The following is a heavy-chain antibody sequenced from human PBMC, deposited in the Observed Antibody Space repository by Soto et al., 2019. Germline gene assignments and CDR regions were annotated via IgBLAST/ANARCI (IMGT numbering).Heavy chain of an antibody. V-gene: IGHV3-21*01. CDR3: AGDTPHYYGSSGYYYYYYGMDV. D-gene: IGHD3-22*01. Sequence: GGSLRLSCAASGFTFSSYSMNWVRQAPGKGLEWVSSISSSSSYIYYADSVKGRFTISRDNAKNSLYLQMNSLRAEDTAVYYCAGDTPHYYGSSGYYYYYYGMDVWGQGTTVTVSS. J-gene: IGHJ6*02. CDR2: ISSSSSYI. CDR1: GFTFSSYS.